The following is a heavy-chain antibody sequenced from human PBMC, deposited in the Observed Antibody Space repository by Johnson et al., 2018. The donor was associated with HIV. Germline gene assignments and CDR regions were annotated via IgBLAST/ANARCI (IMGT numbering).Heavy chain of an antibody. J-gene: IGHJ3*02. CDR3: AYRGDYDFWSGYPDAFDI. Sequence: VQLVESGGGLVQPGGSLRLSCVASGFTFSRYAMNWVRQAPGKGLEWVSRVTGSGGTSYYADSVKGRFTISRDNSKNTLYLQMNSLRAEDTAVYYCAYRGDYDFWSGYPDAFDIWGRGTMVTVSS. CDR2: VTGSGGTS. CDR1: GFTFSRYA. V-gene: IGHV3-23*04. D-gene: IGHD3-3*01.